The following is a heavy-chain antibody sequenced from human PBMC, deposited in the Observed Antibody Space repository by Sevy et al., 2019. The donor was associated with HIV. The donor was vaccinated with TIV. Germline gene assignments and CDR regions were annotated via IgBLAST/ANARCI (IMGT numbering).Heavy chain of an antibody. CDR2: ISSSSSYI. CDR1: GFTFSSYS. Sequence: GGSLRLSCAASGFTFSSYSMNWVRQAPGKGLEWVSSISSSSSYIYYADSVKGRFTISRDNAKNSLYLQMNSLRAEDTALYYCARVAKEALAFDIWGQGTMVTVSS. V-gene: IGHV3-21*01. J-gene: IGHJ3*02. CDR3: ARVAKEALAFDI.